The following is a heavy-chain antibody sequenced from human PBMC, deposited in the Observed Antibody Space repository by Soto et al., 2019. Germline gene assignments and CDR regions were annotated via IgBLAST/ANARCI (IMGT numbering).Heavy chain of an antibody. V-gene: IGHV1-69*06. J-gene: IGHJ6*02. Sequence: QVQLVQSGAEVKKPGSSVKVSCKASGGTFSSYAISWVRQAPGQGLEWMGGIIPIFGTANYAQKFQGRVTITAAKSTSTAYMELSSLRSEDTAVYYCARDEWEPSSYGMDVWGQGTTVTVS. CDR2: IIPIFGTA. CDR1: GGTFSSYA. D-gene: IGHD1-26*01. CDR3: ARDEWEPSSYGMDV.